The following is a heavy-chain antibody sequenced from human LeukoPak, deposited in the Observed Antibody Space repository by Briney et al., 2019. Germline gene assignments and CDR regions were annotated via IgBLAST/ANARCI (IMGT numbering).Heavy chain of an antibody. CDR2: MNPNSGNT. Sequence: ASVKVPCKASGYTFTSYDINWVRQATGQGLEWMGWMNPNSGNTGYAQKFQGRVTMTRNTSISTAYMELSSLRSEDTAVYYCARGRLFGPSFDPWGQGTLVTVSS. CDR3: ARGRLFGPSFDP. D-gene: IGHD3-3*01. CDR1: GYTFTSYD. J-gene: IGHJ5*02. V-gene: IGHV1-8*01.